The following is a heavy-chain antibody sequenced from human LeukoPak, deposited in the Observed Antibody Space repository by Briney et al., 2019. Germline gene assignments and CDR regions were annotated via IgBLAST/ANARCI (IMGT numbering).Heavy chain of an antibody. V-gene: IGHV3-48*03. CDR3: VRARTPPPRNNWFDP. Sequence: PGGSLRLSCAASGFTFSSYEMNWVRQAPGRGLEWVSYISDSGNTIYYTDSVKGRFTISRDNAKNSLYLQMNSLRVEDTATYYCVRARTPPPRNNWFDPWGQGTLVTVSS. CDR1: GFTFSSYE. J-gene: IGHJ5*02. D-gene: IGHD1-14*01. CDR2: ISDSGNTI.